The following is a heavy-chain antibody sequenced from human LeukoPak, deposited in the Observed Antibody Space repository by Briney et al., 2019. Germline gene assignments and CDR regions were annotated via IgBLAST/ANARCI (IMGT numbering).Heavy chain of an antibody. CDR2: INPSGGST. CDR3: ARDCSGGSCYSPPLDY. V-gene: IGHV1-46*01. Sequence: ASVTVSCKASGYTFTSYYMHWVRQAPGQGLEWMGIINPSGGSTSYAQKFQGRVTMTRDTSTSTVYMDLSSLRSEDTAVYYCARDCSGGSCYSPPLDYWGQGTLVTVSS. CDR1: GYTFTSYY. J-gene: IGHJ4*02. D-gene: IGHD2-15*01.